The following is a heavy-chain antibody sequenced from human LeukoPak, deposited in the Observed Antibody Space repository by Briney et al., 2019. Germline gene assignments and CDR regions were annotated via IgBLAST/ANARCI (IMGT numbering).Heavy chain of an antibody. V-gene: IGHV4-30-4*01. Sequence: SETLSLTCTVSGGSISSGDYYWSWIRQPPGKGLEWIGYIYYSGSTYYNPSLKSRVTISVDTSKNQFSLKLSSVTAADTAVYYSARDSGYSYGYDYWGQGTLVTVSS. CDR1: GGSISSGDYY. D-gene: IGHD5-18*01. J-gene: IGHJ4*02. CDR3: ARDSGYSYGYDY. CDR2: IYYSGST.